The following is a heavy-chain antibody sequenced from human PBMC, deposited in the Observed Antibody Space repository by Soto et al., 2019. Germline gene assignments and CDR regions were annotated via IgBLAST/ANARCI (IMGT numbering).Heavy chain of an antibody. J-gene: IGHJ4*02. CDR1: GGTFSSYA. D-gene: IGHD3-10*01. V-gene: IGHV1-69*06. CDR3: ARERGGLLTH. CDR2: SIPIFGTA. Sequence: QVQLVQSGAEVKKPGSSVNVSCKASGGTFSSYAISWVRQAPGQGLEWMGGSIPIFGTANYAQKFQGRVTLTGDKSTSTAYMELSSLRSEDTAVYYWARERGGLLTHWGQGNLVTVSS.